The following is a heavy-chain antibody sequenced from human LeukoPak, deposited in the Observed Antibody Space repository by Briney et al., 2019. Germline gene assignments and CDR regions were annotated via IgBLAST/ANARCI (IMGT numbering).Heavy chain of an antibody. J-gene: IGHJ6*02. CDR3: ARSNVVLPPYGMDV. CDR2: INPNSGGT. Sequence: ASVNVSCTASGYTFTGYYIHWVRQAPGQGLEWMGRINPNSGGTNYAQKFQGRVTMTRDTSISTAYMELSRLKSDDTAVYYCARSNVVLPPYGMDVWGQGTTVTVSS. CDR1: GYTFTGYY. D-gene: IGHD2-2*01. V-gene: IGHV1-2*06.